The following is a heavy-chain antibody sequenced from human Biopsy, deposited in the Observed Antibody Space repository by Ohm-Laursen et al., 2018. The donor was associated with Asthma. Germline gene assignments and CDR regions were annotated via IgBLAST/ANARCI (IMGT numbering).Heavy chain of an antibody. J-gene: IGHJ6*02. V-gene: IGHV1-18*01. D-gene: IGHD3-10*01. CDR1: GYTFNSAG. CDR2: ISVYNGNT. Sequence: ASVKVSCKTSGYTFNSAGITRVRQAPGQGLEWMGWISVYNGNTKVAQKLQDRVTMITDTSTSTAYMELRSLRSDDTAVYFCARAVDYSHYYGIDVWGQGTTVTVS. CDR3: ARAVDYSHYYGIDV.